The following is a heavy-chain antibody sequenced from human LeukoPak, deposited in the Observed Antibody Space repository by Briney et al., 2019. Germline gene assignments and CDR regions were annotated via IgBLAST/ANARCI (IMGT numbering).Heavy chain of an antibody. CDR3: ARGLVAAAGSRRGSFDY. J-gene: IGHJ4*02. D-gene: IGHD6-13*01. V-gene: IGHV1-69*05. CDR1: GGTFSSYA. Sequence: ASVKVSCKASGGTFSSYAISWVRQAPGQGLEWMGGIIPIFGTANYAQKFQGRVTITTDESTSTAYMELSSLRSEDTAVYYCARGLVAAAGSRRGSFDYWGQGILVTVSS. CDR2: IIPIFGTA.